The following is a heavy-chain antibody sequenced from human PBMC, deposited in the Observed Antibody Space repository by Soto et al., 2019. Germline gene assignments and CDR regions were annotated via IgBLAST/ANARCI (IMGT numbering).Heavy chain of an antibody. D-gene: IGHD4-17*01. V-gene: IGHV4-31*03. J-gene: IGHJ5*02. CDR1: GGSFSSGDYY. CDR3: AREFVYGDYGGWFVP. Sequence: PSETLSLTCTVSGGSFSSGDYYWSWIRQHPGKGLEWIGYIYYSGSTYYNPSLRSRVTISVDTSTKQLSLKLTSVTAADTALYYRAREFVYGDYGGWFVPWGQGTQVTVSS. CDR2: IYYSGST.